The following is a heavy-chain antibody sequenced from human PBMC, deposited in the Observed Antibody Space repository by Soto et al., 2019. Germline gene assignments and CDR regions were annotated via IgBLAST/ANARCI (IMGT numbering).Heavy chain of an antibody. CDR1: GFTFSSYA. CDR2: ISYGGSNK. CDR3: ARTQTYYDFWSGSATQYGMDV. J-gene: IGHJ6*02. Sequence: QVQLVESGGGVVQPGRSLRLSCAASGFTFSSYAMHWVRQAPGKGLEWVAVISYGGSNKYYADSVKGRFTISRDNSKNTLYLQMNSLRAEDTAVYYCARTQTYYDFWSGSATQYGMDVWGQGTTVTVSS. D-gene: IGHD3-3*01. V-gene: IGHV3-30-3*01.